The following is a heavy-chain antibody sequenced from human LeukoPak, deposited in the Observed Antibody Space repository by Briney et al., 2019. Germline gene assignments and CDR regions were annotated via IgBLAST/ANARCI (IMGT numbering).Heavy chain of an antibody. V-gene: IGHV3-21*01. CDR2: ISSSSSYI. J-gene: IGHJ4*02. CDR3: ASQPDYYDSSGYESN. D-gene: IGHD3-22*01. CDR1: GFTFSSYS. Sequence: GGSLRLSCAASGFTFSSYSMNWVRQAPGKGLEWVSSISSSSSYIYYADSVKGRFTISRDNAKNSLYLQMNSLRAEDTAVYHCASQPDYYDSSGYESNWGQGTLVTVSS.